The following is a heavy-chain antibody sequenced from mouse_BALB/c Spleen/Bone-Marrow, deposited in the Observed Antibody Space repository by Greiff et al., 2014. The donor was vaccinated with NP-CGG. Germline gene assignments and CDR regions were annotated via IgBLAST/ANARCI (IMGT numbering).Heavy chain of an antibody. V-gene: IGHV1-7*01. J-gene: IGHJ3*01. CDR2: IYPSTGYT. Sequence: QVQLKESGAELAKPGASVKMSCKASGYTFTNYWMHWVKQRPGQGLEWIGYIYPSTGYTEYNQKFEDKATLTSDKSSSTAYMQLSSLTSEDSAVYYCAGGRFAYWGQGTLVTVSA. CDR1: GYTFTNYW. CDR3: AGGRFAY. D-gene: IGHD1-1*02.